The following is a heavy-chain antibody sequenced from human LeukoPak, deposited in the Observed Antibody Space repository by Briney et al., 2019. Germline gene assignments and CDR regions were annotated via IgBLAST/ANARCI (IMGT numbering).Heavy chain of an antibody. CDR1: GGTFSSYA. V-gene: IGHV1-69*05. J-gene: IGHJ5*02. CDR3: GRAAIVVVPAAVTGGDWFDP. D-gene: IGHD2-2*01. CDR2: IIPIFGTA. Sequence: SVKVSCKASGGTFSSYAISWVRQAPGQGLEWMGGIIPIFGTANYAQKFQGRVTITTDESTSTAYMELSSLRSEDTAVYYCGRAAIVVVPAAVTGGDWFDPWGQGTLVTVSS.